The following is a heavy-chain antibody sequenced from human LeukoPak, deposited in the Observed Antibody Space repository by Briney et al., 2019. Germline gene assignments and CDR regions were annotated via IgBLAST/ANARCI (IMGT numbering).Heavy chain of an antibody. CDR2: INPNSGGT. J-gene: IGHJ4*02. CDR1: GYNFNAYC. V-gene: IGHV1-2*02. Sequence: GASVKVSCKASGYNFNAYCMHWVRQAPGQGLEWMGWINPNSGGTNYAQKLQGRVTLTRDTSINTVYMEVNRLTSDDTVVYYCARGEWLVLGDHWGQGTPVTVSS. CDR3: ARGEWLVLGDH. D-gene: IGHD3-3*01.